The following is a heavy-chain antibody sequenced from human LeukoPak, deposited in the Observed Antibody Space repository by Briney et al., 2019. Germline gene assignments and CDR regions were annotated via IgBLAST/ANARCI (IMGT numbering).Heavy chain of an antibody. Sequence: PGGSLRLSCAASGFTFSSYDMHWVRQATGKGLEWVSAIGTAGDTYYPGSVKGRFTISRDNAKNSLYLQMNSLRAEDTAVYYCARHSAHSSTNDAFDIWGQGTMVTVSS. CDR1: GFTFSSYD. CDR3: ARHSAHSSTNDAFDI. D-gene: IGHD6-13*01. CDR2: IGTAGDT. V-gene: IGHV3-13*01. J-gene: IGHJ3*02.